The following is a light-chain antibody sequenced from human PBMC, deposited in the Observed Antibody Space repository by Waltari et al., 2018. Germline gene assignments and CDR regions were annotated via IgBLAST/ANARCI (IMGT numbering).Light chain of an antibody. CDR2: DVS. CDR1: DRDIGAYNS. CDR3: SSYTRRNTVI. V-gene: IGLV2-14*03. Sequence: QSALAQPASVSGSPGQSITISCTGPDRDIGAYNSVSWSHQHPGIAPKLLLYDVSDRPSGVSDRFSGSKSGKTASLTISGLQPEDAADYYCSSYTRRNTVIFGGGTKLTVV. J-gene: IGLJ2*01.